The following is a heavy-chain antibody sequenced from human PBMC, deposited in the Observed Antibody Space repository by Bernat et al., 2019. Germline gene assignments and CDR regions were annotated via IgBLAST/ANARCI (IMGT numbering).Heavy chain of an antibody. CDR2: IYYSGST. V-gene: IGHV4-31*03. Sequence: QVQLQESGPGLVKPSQTLSLTCTVSGGSISSGGYYWSWIRQHPGKGLEWIGYIYYSGSTYYNPSLKCRVTISVDTSKNQFSLKLSSVTAADTAVYYCARGIVATGYYFDYWGQGTLVTVSS. CDR3: ARGIVATGYYFDY. CDR1: GGSISSGGYY. D-gene: IGHD5-12*01. J-gene: IGHJ4*02.